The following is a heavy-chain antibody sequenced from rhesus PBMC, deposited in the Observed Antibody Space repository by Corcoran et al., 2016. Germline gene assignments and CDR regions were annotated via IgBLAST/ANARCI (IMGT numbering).Heavy chain of an antibody. CDR3: VKEDDAFDF. CDR2: IKTESTPI. CDR1: GITVRTYW. V-gene: IGHV3-14*01. Sequence: EVHLVESGGGLAEPGGSRRLACAAAGITVRTYWRHWIRRAPGKGLEWLSGIKTESTPIYYADSVKDRFTISRENAENTVYLQMNSLRPEDTAVYYCVKEDDAFDFWGQGLRVTVSS. J-gene: IGHJ3*01.